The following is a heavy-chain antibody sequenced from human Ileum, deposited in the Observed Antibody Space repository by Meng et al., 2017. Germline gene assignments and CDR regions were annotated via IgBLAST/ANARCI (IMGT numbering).Heavy chain of an antibody. CDR1: GFTFSSYE. D-gene: IGHD2-15*01. J-gene: IGHJ4*02. CDR2: ISSSGSTI. CDR3: ARGRHCSGGSCYFDY. Sequence: GGSLRLSCAASGFTFSSYEMNWVRQAPGKGLEWVSYISSSGSTIYYADSVKGRFTISRDNAKNSLYLQMNSLRAEDTAVYYCARGRHCSGGSCYFDYWGQGTLVTGSS. V-gene: IGHV3-48*03.